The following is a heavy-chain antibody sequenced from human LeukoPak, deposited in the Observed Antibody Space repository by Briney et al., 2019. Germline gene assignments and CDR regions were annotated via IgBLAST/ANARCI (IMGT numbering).Heavy chain of an antibody. D-gene: IGHD3-9*01. CDR2: ISSSGSTI. J-gene: IGHJ4*02. V-gene: IGHV3-48*03. Sequence: PGGSLRLSCAASGFTFSSYEMNWVRQAPGKGLEWVSYISSSGSTIYYADSVKGRFTISRDNAKNSLYLQMNGLRAEDTAAYYCAKGYYFDILSGYSSLDSWGQGTLVTVSS. CDR1: GFTFSSYE. CDR3: AKGYYFDILSGYSSLDS.